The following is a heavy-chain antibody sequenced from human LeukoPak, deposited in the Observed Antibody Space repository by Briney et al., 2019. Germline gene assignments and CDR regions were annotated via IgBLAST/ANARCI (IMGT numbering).Heavy chain of an antibody. V-gene: IGHV4-59*11. J-gene: IGHJ4*02. CDR1: GDSIRSHY. CDR3: ARVEWELLGAHL. D-gene: IGHD1-26*01. Sequence: SETLSLTCSVSGDSIRSHYWSWIRQPPGKRPEWIGHVFFTGSTTYNPTLEGRVTISIDTSGSQFSLKLTSVTAADTAVHYCARVEWELLGAHLWGQGILLSVSS. CDR2: VFFTGST.